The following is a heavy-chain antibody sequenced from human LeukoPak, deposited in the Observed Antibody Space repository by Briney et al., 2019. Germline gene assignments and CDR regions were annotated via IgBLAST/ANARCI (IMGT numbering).Heavy chain of an antibody. CDR3: ARGPPLFGVVIFFDY. CDR1: GYTFTSYD. J-gene: IGHJ4*02. D-gene: IGHD3-3*01. Sequence: ASVKVSCKASGYTFTSYDINWVGQAAGQGGEGMGWMNPNSGKTGYAQKFQGRVTMTRNTSIPTAYMELSSLRSEDTAVYYCARGPPLFGVVIFFDYWGQGPLVTVSS. CDR2: MNPNSGKT. V-gene: IGHV1-8*01.